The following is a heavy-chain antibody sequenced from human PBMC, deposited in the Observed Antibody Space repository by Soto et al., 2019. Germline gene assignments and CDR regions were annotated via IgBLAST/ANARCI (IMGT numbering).Heavy chain of an antibody. CDR2: IYYSGTT. CDR1: GGSVSSGSYY. V-gene: IGHV4-61*01. CDR3: ARGATTDDVDLVSAITGDLDI. Sequence: QVQLQESGPGLVKPSETLSLTCTVSGGSVSSGSYYWSWIRQPPGKGLEWIGFIYYSGTTSYNPSLESRLTISVDTSNNPFSLKLSSVTAADTAVYYCARGATTDDVDLVSAITGDLDIWGQGTTVTVSS. D-gene: IGHD5-12*01. J-gene: IGHJ6*02.